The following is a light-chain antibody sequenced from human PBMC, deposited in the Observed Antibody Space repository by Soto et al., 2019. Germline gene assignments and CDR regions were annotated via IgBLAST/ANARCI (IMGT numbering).Light chain of an antibody. CDR2: GAS. Sequence: EIVMTQSPATLSVSPGERATLSCRASQSIDSNLAWYQQTPGQAPRLLIYGASTRATGIPARFSGSGSGTEFTLTISSLQSEDFAVYYCQKYNSAPLTFGGGTKVEI. CDR3: QKYNSAPLT. V-gene: IGKV3D-15*01. CDR1: QSIDSN. J-gene: IGKJ4*01.